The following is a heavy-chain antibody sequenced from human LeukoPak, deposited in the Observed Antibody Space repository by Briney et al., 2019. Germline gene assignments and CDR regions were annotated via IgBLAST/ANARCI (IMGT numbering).Heavy chain of an antibody. CDR1: GFTFSDYY. V-gene: IGHV3-23*01. D-gene: IGHD3-22*01. Sequence: GGSLRLSCAASGFTFSDYYMSWVRQAPGKGLEWVSAISGSGGSTYYADSVKGRFTISRDNSKNTLYLQMNSLRAEDTAVYYCAKDKYYYDSSGYLDYWGQGTLVTVSS. J-gene: IGHJ4*02. CDR2: ISGSGGST. CDR3: AKDKYYYDSSGYLDY.